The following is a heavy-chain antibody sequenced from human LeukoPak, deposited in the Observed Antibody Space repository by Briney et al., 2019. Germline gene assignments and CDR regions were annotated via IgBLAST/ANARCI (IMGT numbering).Heavy chain of an antibody. V-gene: IGHV3-30*02. CDR2: IRYDGSNK. J-gene: IGHJ4*02. D-gene: IGHD6-13*01. CDR1: GFTFSSYG. Sequence: GGSLRLSCAASGFTFSSYGMHWVRQAPGKGLEGVAFIRYDGSNKYYADSVKGRFTISRDNSKNTLYLQMNSLRAEDTAVYYCANGYSSSWYYFDYWGQGTLVTVSS. CDR3: ANGYSSSWYYFDY.